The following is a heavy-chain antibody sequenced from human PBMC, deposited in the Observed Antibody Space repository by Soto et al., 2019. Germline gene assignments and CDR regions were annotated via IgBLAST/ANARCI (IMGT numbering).Heavy chain of an antibody. J-gene: IGHJ6*02. CDR2: INSDGSST. D-gene: IGHD5-18*01. CDR1: GFTFSSYW. CDR3: ARDRYSYGYWDYYYYGMDV. V-gene: IGHV3-74*01. Sequence: GGSLRLSCAASGFTFSSYWIHWVRQAPGKGLVWVSRINSDGSSTSCADSVKGRFTIYRDNAKNTLYLQMNSLRAEDTAVYYCARDRYSYGYWDYYYYGMDVWGQGTTVTVSS.